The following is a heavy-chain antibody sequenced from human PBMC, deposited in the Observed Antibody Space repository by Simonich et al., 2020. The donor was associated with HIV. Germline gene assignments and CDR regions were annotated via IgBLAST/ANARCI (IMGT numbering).Heavy chain of an antibody. D-gene: IGHD6-13*01. CDR2: INHSGST. CDR1: GGSFSGYY. Sequence: QVQLQQWGAGLLKPSETLSLTCAVYGGSFSGYYWSWNRQPPGKGLEWIGEINHSGSTNYNPSLKNRVTISADTSKNQFSLKLSSVTAADTAVYYCARLTAGGLGEYFQHWGQGTLVTVSS. V-gene: IGHV4-34*01. CDR3: ARLTAGGLGEYFQH. J-gene: IGHJ1*01.